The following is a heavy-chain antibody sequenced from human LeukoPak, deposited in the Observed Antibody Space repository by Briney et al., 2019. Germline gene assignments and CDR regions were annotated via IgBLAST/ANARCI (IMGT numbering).Heavy chain of an antibody. D-gene: IGHD4-17*01. CDR2: ISSSGDYT. J-gene: IGHJ4*02. CDR1: RFSFSDSY. V-gene: IGHV3-11*06. CDR3: ARDLDYAFDY. Sequence: PGGSLRLSCAASRFSFSDSYMSWIRQAPGKGLEWVSYISSSGDYTAYADSVQGRFTISRDNAKNSLYLQVNSLRADDTAVYYCARDLDYAFDYWGQGTLVTVSS.